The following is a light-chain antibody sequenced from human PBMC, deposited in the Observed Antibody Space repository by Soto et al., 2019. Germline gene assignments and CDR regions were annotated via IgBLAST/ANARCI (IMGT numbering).Light chain of an antibody. V-gene: IGLV2-14*01. Sequence: QSVLTQPASVSGSPGQSITISCAGTRSDIGLYNYVSWYHQPPGEAPKLLIYEVTNRPSGISHRFSGSKAGNTASLTISGLQGEDEADYYCGSWDSSLSAYVFGTGTKVTV. CDR2: EVT. J-gene: IGLJ1*01. CDR1: RSDIGLYNY. CDR3: GSWDSSLSAYV.